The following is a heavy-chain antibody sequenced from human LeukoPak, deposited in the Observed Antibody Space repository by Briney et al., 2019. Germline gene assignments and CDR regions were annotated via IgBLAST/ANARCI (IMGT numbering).Heavy chain of an antibody. J-gene: IGHJ3*02. Sequence: SGGSLRLSCAASGFTFSTYWMHWVRQAPGKGLDWVAVISYDGSNKYYVDSVKGRFTISRDNSKNMLYLQTNSLRAEDTAVYYCAKNELLWFGEFDAFDIWGQGTMVTVSS. D-gene: IGHD3-10*01. V-gene: IGHV3-30*18. CDR3: AKNELLWFGEFDAFDI. CDR1: GFTFSTYW. CDR2: ISYDGSNK.